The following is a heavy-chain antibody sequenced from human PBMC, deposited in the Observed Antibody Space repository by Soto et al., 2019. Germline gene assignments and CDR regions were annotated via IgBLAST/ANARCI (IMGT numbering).Heavy chain of an antibody. Sequence: GESLKISCAASGFTFSSYSMNWVRQAPGKGLEWVSYISSSSSTIYYADSVKGRFTISRDNAKNSLYLQMNSLRDEDTAVYYCARSETGDVAPDAFDIWGQGTMVTVSS. CDR1: GFTFSSYS. D-gene: IGHD7-27*01. J-gene: IGHJ3*02. CDR3: ARSETGDVAPDAFDI. V-gene: IGHV3-48*02. CDR2: ISSSSSTI.